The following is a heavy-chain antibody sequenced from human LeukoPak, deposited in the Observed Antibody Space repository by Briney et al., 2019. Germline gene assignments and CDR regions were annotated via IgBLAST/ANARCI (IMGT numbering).Heavy chain of an antibody. V-gene: IGHV3-23*01. Sequence: QAGGSLRLSCAASGFTFSSYAMSWVRQAPGKGLEWVSAISGSGGSTYYADSVKGRFTISRDNSKNTLYLQMNSLRAEDTAVYYCARKSASGNYPLDYWGQGTLVTVSS. CDR3: ARKSASGNYPLDY. D-gene: IGHD3-10*01. J-gene: IGHJ4*02. CDR1: GFTFSSYA. CDR2: ISGSGGST.